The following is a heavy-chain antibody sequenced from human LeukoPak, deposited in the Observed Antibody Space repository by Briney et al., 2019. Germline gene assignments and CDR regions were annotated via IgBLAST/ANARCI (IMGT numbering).Heavy chain of an antibody. CDR1: IDSFSNYH. J-gene: IGHJ5*02. CDR2: VNESGGT. CDR3: ARGQGATVQQVGKNWFDP. D-gene: IGHD1-26*01. Sequence: SETLSLTCAVYIDSFSNYHWNWIRQTPAKGMEWIGEVNESGGTNISPSLRSRVVLSVDTSKNQFSLKLISVTVADTAIYYCARGQGATVQQVGKNWFDPWGQGNRVTVSS. V-gene: IGHV4-34*01.